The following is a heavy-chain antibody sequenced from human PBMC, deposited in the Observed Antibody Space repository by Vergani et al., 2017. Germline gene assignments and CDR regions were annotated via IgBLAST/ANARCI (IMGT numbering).Heavy chain of an antibody. CDR2: ISSSGSTI. J-gene: IGHJ3*02. V-gene: IGHV3-48*03. D-gene: IGHD1-26*01. CDR3: VKDRLQWELPNDAFDI. CDR1: GFTFSSYE. Sequence: EVQLVESGGGLVQPGGSLRLSCAASGFTFSSYEMNWVRQAPGKGLEWVSYISSSGSTIYYADSVKGRFTISRDNAKNSLYLQMNSLRAEDTAVYYCVKDRLQWELPNDAFDIWGQGTMVTVSS.